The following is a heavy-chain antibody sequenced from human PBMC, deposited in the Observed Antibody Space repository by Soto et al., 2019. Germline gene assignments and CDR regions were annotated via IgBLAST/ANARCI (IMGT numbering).Heavy chain of an antibody. V-gene: IGHV3-48*03. J-gene: IGHJ4*02. CDR2: IDSSGSGI. D-gene: IGHD2-21*01. CDR1: GFTFSDYE. CDR3: AREELNCGGDCFVY. Sequence: GGSLRLSCVASGFTFSDYEMNWVRQAQGKGLEWVSYIDSSGSGIYYADSMKGRFTTFRDNAKNSLYLQMNSLRGEDTAVYYCAREELNCGGDCFVYWGQGTPVTVSS.